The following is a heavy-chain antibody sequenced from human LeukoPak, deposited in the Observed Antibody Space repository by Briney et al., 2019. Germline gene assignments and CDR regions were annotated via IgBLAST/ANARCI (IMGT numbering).Heavy chain of an antibody. J-gene: IGHJ4*02. Sequence: ASVKVSCKASGYTFTGYYMHWVRQAPGQGLEWMGWINPNSGGTNYAQKFQGWVTTTRDTSISTAYMELSRLRSDDTAVYYCARDRDYYGSGSLDYWGQGTLVTVSS. CDR2: INPNSGGT. V-gene: IGHV1-2*04. CDR3: ARDRDYYGSGSLDY. D-gene: IGHD3-10*01. CDR1: GYTFTGYY.